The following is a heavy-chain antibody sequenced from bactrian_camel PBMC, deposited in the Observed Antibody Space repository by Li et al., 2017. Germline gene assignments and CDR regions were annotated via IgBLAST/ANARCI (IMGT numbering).Heavy chain of an antibody. Sequence: HVQLVESGGGSVQAGGSLRLSCRAPASTYRSDCLGWFRQSPGKEREGVAVFFTTGRGIVYADSVKGRFTISADNAKNTVDLQMNNLKPEDTGMYYCAAHPRVCPKVFTPSTHGRFPYWGQGTQVTVS. D-gene: IGHD1*01. V-gene: IGHV3S53*01. J-gene: IGHJ4*01. CDR1: ASTYRSDC. CDR3: AAHPRVCPKVFTPSTHGRFPY. CDR2: FTTGRGI.